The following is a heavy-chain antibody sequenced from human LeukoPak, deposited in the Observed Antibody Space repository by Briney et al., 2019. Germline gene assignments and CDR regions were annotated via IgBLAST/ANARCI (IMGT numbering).Heavy chain of an antibody. CDR2: ISSSSSTI. Sequence: GGSLRLSCAASGFTFSSYSMNWVRQAPGKGLEWVSYISSSSSTIYYADSVKGRFTISRDNAKNSLYLQMSSLRAEDTAVYYCARGPGYSSSSGYAFDIWGQGTMVTVSS. D-gene: IGHD6-6*01. V-gene: IGHV3-48*01. J-gene: IGHJ3*02. CDR3: ARGPGYSSSSGYAFDI. CDR1: GFTFSSYS.